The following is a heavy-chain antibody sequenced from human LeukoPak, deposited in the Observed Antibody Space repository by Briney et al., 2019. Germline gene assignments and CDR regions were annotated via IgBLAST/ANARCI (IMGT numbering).Heavy chain of an antibody. J-gene: IGHJ6*03. Sequence: SETLSLTCTVSGGSISSYYWSWIRQPAGKGLEWIGRIYTSGSTNYNPSLKSRVTMSVDTSKNQFSLELSSVTAADTAVYYCARDSSSWVYYYMDVWGKGTTVTVSS. D-gene: IGHD6-13*01. V-gene: IGHV4-4*07. CDR1: GGSISSYY. CDR3: ARDSSSWVYYYMDV. CDR2: IYTSGST.